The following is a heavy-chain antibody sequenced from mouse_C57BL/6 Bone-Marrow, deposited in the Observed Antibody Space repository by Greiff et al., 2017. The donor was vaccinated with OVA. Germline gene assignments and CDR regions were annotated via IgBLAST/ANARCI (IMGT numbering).Heavy chain of an antibody. CDR2: ISSGSSTI. CDR3: ARYDFFY. J-gene: IGHJ2*01. D-gene: IGHD2-4*01. Sequence: EVQLVESGGCLVKPGGSLKLSCAASGFTFSDYGMHWVRQAPEKGLEWVAYISSGSSTIYYADTVKGRFTISRDNAKNTLFLQMTSLRSEDTAMYYCARYDFFYWGQGTTLTVSS. CDR1: GFTFSDYG. V-gene: IGHV5-17*01.